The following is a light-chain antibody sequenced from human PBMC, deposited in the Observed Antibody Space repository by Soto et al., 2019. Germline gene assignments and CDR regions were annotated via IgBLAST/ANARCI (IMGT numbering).Light chain of an antibody. Sequence: DVQMTQAPSSLSAFVGDRVTSTCRSSQGIYPYLAWLQQKPGKVPKLLIYATSTLQSGVPSRFSGSGSGPDFTLTINSLQPEDVGTYYCQKYNSAPLTCGGGTKVEIK. J-gene: IGKJ4*02. V-gene: IGKV1-27*01. CDR3: QKYNSAPLT. CDR2: ATS. CDR1: QGIYPY.